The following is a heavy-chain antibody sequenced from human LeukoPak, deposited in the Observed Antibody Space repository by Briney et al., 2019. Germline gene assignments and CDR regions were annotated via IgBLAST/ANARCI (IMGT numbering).Heavy chain of an antibody. Sequence: TGGSLRLSCAASGFTFSNYAISWVRQAPAKELEWVSAVSGSGGSTYYAYSVKCRFTISRDNSNNTLYLQMNTLRAEDTAVYYCAKDPNPYRNLYYFDYWGQGTLVTVSS. CDR1: GFTFSNYA. CDR2: VSGSGGST. V-gene: IGHV3-23*01. D-gene: IGHD4-11*01. J-gene: IGHJ4*02. CDR3: AKDPNPYRNLYYFDY.